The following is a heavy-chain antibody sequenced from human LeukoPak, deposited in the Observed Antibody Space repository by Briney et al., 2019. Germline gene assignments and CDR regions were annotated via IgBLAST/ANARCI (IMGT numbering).Heavy chain of an antibody. Sequence: PGGSLRLSCAASGFTFSSYSMNWVRQAPGKELEWVSSISRSSDYTYYADSVKGRFTISRDNAKNSLYLQMNSLRAEDTAVYYCAVAGLSYWYFDLWGRGTLVTVSS. CDR1: GFTFSSYS. CDR3: AVAGLSYWYFDL. V-gene: IGHV3-21*01. D-gene: IGHD6-19*01. CDR2: ISRSSDYT. J-gene: IGHJ2*01.